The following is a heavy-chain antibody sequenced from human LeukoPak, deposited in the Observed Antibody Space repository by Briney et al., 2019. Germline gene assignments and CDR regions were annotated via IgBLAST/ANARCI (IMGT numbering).Heavy chain of an antibody. CDR2: ISAYNGNT. CDR1: GYTFTGYY. CDR3: AREAYYYDSSGPFDY. V-gene: IGHV1-18*04. D-gene: IGHD3-22*01. J-gene: IGHJ4*02. Sequence: GASVKVSCKASGYTFTGYYMHWVRQAPGQGLEWMGWISAYNGNTNYAQKLQGRVTMTTDTSTSTAYMELRSLRSDDTAVYYCAREAYYYDSSGPFDYWGQGTLVTVSS.